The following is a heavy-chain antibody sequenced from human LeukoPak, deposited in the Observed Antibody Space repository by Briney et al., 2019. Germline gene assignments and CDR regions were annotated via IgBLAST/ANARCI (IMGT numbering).Heavy chain of an antibody. CDR3: AKTASDSPSWYFDY. Sequence: QPGGSLRLSCAASGFTFSSYAMSWVRQAPGKGLEWVSGISGSGGSTYYADSVKGRFTISRDNSKNTLYLQMNSLRGEDTAVYYCAKTASDSPSWYFDYWGQGTLVTVSS. CDR2: ISGSGGST. V-gene: IGHV3-23*01. D-gene: IGHD6-13*01. J-gene: IGHJ4*02. CDR1: GFTFSSYA.